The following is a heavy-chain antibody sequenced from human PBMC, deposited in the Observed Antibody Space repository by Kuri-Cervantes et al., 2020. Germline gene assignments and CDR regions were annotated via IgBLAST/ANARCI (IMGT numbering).Heavy chain of an antibody. J-gene: IGHJ3*02. CDR2: ISWNSGSI. D-gene: IGHD5-24*01. V-gene: IGHV3-9*01. CDR3: ASGGLQKDAFDI. Sequence: GGSLRLSCAASGFTFDDYAMHWVRQAPGKGLEWVSGISWNSGSIGYADSVKGRFTISRDNAKNSLYLQMNSLRAEDTAVYYCASGGLQKDAFDIWGQGTMVTVSS. CDR1: GFTFDDYA.